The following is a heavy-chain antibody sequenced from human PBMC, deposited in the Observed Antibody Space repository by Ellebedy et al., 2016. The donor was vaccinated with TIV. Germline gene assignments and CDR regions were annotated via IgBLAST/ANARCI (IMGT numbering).Heavy chain of an antibody. V-gene: IGHV3-23*01. CDR3: AKDLGVGGAFDI. CDR1: GFTFSTYA. J-gene: IGHJ3*02. Sequence: GESLKISCAASGFTFSTYAMDWVRQAPGKGLEWVSAISGSSDSGGGTFYADSVRGRFTISRDNSKDTLYLQMNSLRAEDTAIYYCAKDLGVGGAFDIWGQGTMVTVSS. D-gene: IGHD2-8*01. CDR2: ISGSSDSGGGT.